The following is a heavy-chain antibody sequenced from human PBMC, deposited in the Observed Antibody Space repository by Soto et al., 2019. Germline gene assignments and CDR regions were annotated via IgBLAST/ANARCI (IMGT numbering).Heavy chain of an antibody. J-gene: IGHJ5*02. CDR1: GGSISSGGYS. CDR2: IYHSGST. D-gene: IGHD1-1*01. Sequence: QLQLQVCGSGLVRPSQTLSLTCAVSGGSISSGGYSWNWIRQPPGKGLEWIRYIYHSGSTLYNPSLKSRVTISVDKSKNQFSLKLTSVTAADTAVYYCARDQLEGNWFDPWGQGTLVTVSS. V-gene: IGHV4-30-2*01. CDR3: ARDQLEGNWFDP.